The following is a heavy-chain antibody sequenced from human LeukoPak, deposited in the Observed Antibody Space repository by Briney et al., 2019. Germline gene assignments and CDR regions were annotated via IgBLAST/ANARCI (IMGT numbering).Heavy chain of an antibody. CDR3: ATETNGRHYDY. D-gene: IGHD1-14*01. J-gene: IGHJ4*02. CDR1: GLTFSTSG. Sequence: GGSLRLSCTTSGLTFSTSGFNWVRQAPGKGLEWVASIGPTGFDRYHVGSIKGRFTISRDNANNFLYLQMDSLRAEDTAVYYCATETNGRHYDYWGQGTLLTVSS. V-gene: IGHV3-21*06. CDR2: IGPTGFDR.